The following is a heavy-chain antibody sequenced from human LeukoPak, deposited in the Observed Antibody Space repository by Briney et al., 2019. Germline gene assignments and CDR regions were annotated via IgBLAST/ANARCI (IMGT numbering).Heavy chain of an antibody. CDR2: ISGNNANT. CDR3: ARLILDRTGFYYFDY. D-gene: IGHD3-22*01. J-gene: IGHJ4*02. Sequence: GASVKVSCKASGYTSSTYAVIWVRQAPGQGLQWMGWISGNNANTIYARNFQGRVTMTTDTSTNSAYMELRSLRSDDSAVYYCARLILDRTGFYYFDYWGQGTPVTVSS. CDR1: GYTSSTYA. V-gene: IGHV1-18*01.